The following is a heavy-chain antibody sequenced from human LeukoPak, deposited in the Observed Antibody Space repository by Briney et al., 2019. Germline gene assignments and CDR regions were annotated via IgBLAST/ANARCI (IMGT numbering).Heavy chain of an antibody. V-gene: IGHV4-39*07. J-gene: IGHJ4*02. CDR3: ARDSAAVAV. D-gene: IGHD6-19*01. CDR2: FYYGGTT. CDR1: GASITNGFYF. Sequence: SETLSLTCTVSGASITNGFYFWGWIRQPPGKELEWIGSFYYGGTTYYNPSLKSRVTISVDTSKNHFSLKLNSATAADTAMYYCARDSAAVAVWGQGTQVTVSS.